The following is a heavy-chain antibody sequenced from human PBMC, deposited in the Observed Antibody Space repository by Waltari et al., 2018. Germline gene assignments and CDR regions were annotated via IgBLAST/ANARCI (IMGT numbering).Heavy chain of an antibody. D-gene: IGHD6-13*01. CDR2: IYIGGST. CDR1: GFTVSSNY. Sequence: ELQLVETGGGLIQPGGSLRLSCAASGFTVSSNYMSWVRQAPGKGLWLVSGIYIGGSTYYADSVKGRFTISRDNSKNTLYLQMNSLRAEDTAVYYCARADLAAGGAFDIWGQGTMVTVSS. CDR3: ARADLAAGGAFDI. J-gene: IGHJ3*02. V-gene: IGHV3-53*02.